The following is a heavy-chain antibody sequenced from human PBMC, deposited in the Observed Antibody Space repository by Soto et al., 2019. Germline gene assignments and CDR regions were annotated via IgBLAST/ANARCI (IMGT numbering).Heavy chain of an antibody. CDR3: ARPSKKRFSWWAFDI. Sequence: PGESLKISWKCSGYSFTSYLIVLVRPLPGKGLEWMGIIYPGDSDTRYSPSFQGQVTISADKSISTAYLQWSSLKASDTAMYYCARPSKKRFSWWAFDIWGQGTMVTVSS. D-gene: IGHD2-15*01. CDR1: GYSFTSYL. CDR2: IYPGDSDT. J-gene: IGHJ3*02. V-gene: IGHV5-51*01.